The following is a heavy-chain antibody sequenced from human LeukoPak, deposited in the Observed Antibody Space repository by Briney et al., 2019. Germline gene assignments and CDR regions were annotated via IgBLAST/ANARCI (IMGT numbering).Heavy chain of an antibody. CDR1: GFTVSSNF. D-gene: IGHD2-8*01. CDR3: ATGSAGSSYES. V-gene: IGHV3-66*01. Sequence: GSLRLSCAASGFTVSSNFVTWVRQAPGKGLEWVSVIFSDDRRDYADSVKGRFTISRDSSKNTVFLQVNSLRVEDTAVYYCATGSAGSSYESWGQGTLVTVSS. J-gene: IGHJ5*02. CDR2: IFSDDRR.